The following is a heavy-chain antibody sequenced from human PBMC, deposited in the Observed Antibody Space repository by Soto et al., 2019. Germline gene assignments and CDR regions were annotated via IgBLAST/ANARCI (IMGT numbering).Heavy chain of an antibody. CDR2: ISGSGGST. Sequence: EVQLLESGRGLVQPGGSLRLSCTASGFTFSSYAMNWVRQAPGKGLEWVSVISGSGGSTYYADSVKGPFTHSRDNTKNALYMQMNSLRAEATAVYYSASCTSGWYFDYWGQVTLVTVSS. V-gene: IGHV3-23*01. CDR1: GFTFSSYA. D-gene: IGHD6-19*01. CDR3: ASCTSGWYFDY. J-gene: IGHJ4*02.